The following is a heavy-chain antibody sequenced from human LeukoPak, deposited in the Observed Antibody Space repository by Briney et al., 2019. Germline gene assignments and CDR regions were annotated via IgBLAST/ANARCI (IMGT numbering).Heavy chain of an antibody. D-gene: IGHD2-2*01. CDR1: GFTFSSYG. V-gene: IGHV3-21*01. CDR2: ISSGSSYI. J-gene: IGHJ4*02. Sequence: GGSLRLSCAASGFTFSSYGMNWVRQAPGKGLEWLSSISSGSSYIYYADSVRGRFTISRDNAKNPLYLQMNSLRAEDTAVYYCVRDPQRYCSSNCCLVDYWGQGTLVTVSS. CDR3: VRDPQRYCSSNCCLVDY.